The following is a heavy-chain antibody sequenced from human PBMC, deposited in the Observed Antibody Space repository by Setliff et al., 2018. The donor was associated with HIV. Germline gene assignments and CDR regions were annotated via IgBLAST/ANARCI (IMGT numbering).Heavy chain of an antibody. D-gene: IGHD3-22*01. CDR1: GYTFNNYG. J-gene: IGHJ6*02. CDR2: INTHSGYT. Sequence: ASVKVSCKASGYTFNNYGISWVRQAPGQGLEWMGWINTHSGYTNYAQKLQGRVTMTTDTSTSTAYMELRSLRSDDTAVYYCAREIGDYYDSSGYYPPTDYYYGMGVWGQGTTVTVPS. CDR3: AREIGDYYDSSGYYPPTDYYYGMGV. V-gene: IGHV1-18*01.